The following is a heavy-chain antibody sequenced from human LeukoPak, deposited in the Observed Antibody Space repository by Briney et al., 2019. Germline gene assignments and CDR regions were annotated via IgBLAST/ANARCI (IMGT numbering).Heavy chain of an antibody. V-gene: IGHV3-73*01. J-gene: IGHJ4*02. CDR1: GFTFSGYA. CDR2: IRSKANNYAT. D-gene: IGHD3-16*02. CDR3: TTVPYDYVWGSYRYIDY. Sequence: GGSLRLSCAASGFTFSGYAMHWVRQASGKGLEWVGRIRSKANNYATAYAASVKGRFTISRDDSKNTLYLQMNSLKTEDTAVYYCTTVPYDYVWGSYRYIDYWGQGTLVTVSS.